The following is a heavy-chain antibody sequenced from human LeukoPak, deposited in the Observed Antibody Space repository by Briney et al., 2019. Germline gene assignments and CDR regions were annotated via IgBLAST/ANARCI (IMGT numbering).Heavy chain of an antibody. D-gene: IGHD6-13*01. J-gene: IGHJ4*02. Sequence: GESLKISCKGSGYSFSSYWIGWVRQMPGKGLEWMGITYPGDSDTRYSPSFQGQVTISADKSISTAYLQWSSLKASDTAIYYCVRLVGYSSDYWGQGTLVTVSS. CDR1: GYSFSSYW. CDR2: TYPGDSDT. CDR3: VRLVGYSSDY. V-gene: IGHV5-51*01.